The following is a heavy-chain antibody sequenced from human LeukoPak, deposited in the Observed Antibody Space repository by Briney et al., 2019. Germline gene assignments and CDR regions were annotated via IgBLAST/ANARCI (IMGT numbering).Heavy chain of an antibody. Sequence: GGSLRLSCAASGFTFGSYDMSWVRQAPGKGLEWVALIRGGGDYTYYVDSVEGRFTISRDNSKNTLYLQMNGLRAEDTAVYYCAKDHDSSGWPTFDYWGQGTLVTVSS. CDR2: IRGGGDYT. D-gene: IGHD6-19*01. V-gene: IGHV3-23*01. CDR1: GFTFGSYD. CDR3: AKDHDSSGWPTFDY. J-gene: IGHJ4*02.